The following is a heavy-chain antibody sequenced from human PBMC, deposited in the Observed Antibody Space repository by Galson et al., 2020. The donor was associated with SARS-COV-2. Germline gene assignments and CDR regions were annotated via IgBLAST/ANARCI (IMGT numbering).Heavy chain of an antibody. V-gene: IGHV4-38-2*02. CDR3: ARDQRSYDFLTGNYNGYYGLDV. Sequence: SQTLSLTCDVSGFPISSGFFWGWIRQPPGKGLEWIGSFDHSGRPYFNPSLKSRVTISVDMSKNQFSLKLNPVTAADTAVYYCARDQRSYDFLTGNYNGYYGLDVWGPGTTVTVSS. CDR2: FDHSGRP. CDR1: GFPISSGFF. J-gene: IGHJ6*02. D-gene: IGHD3-9*01.